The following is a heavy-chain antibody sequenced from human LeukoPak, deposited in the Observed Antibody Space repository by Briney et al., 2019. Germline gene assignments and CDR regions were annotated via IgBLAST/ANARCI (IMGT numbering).Heavy chain of an antibody. CDR2: IYHSGST. Sequence: TSETLSLTFTVSGYSISSGYYWGWIRQPPGKGLEWIGSIYHSGSTYYSPSLKSRVTISVDTSKNQFSLKLNSVTAADTAVYYCARGDYSSSWYEYNWFDPWGQGTLVTVSS. CDR1: GYSISSGYY. J-gene: IGHJ5*02. V-gene: IGHV4-38-2*02. D-gene: IGHD6-13*01. CDR3: ARGDYSSSWYEYNWFDP.